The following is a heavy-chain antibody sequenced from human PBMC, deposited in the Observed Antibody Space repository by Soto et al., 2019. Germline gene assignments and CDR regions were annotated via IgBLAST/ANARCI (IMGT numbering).Heavy chain of an antibody. CDR1: GYMFTAFY. D-gene: IGHD3-22*01. CDR3: AREYGGPASSGYAFDT. CDR2: IDPNTGGT. J-gene: IGHJ3*02. Sequence: AASVKVSCKASGYMFTAFYIHWVRQAPGQGLEWVAWIDPNTGGTSSAQRFQGRVAVTRDTSIRTAYIELTTLRFDDTAVYYCAREYGGPASSGYAFDTWGQGTLVTVSS. V-gene: IGHV1-2*02.